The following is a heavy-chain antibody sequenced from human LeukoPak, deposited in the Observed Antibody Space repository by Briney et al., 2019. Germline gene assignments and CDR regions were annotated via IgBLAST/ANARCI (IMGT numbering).Heavy chain of an antibody. J-gene: IGHJ5*02. V-gene: IGHV4-34*01. Sequence: PSETLSLTCAVYGGSFSGYYWSWIRQPPGKGLEWIGEINHSGSPNYNPSLKSRVTISVDTSKHQFSLKLSSVTAADTAVYYCARRDHTGRSHAWFDPWGQGTLVTVSS. CDR3: ARRDHTGRSHAWFDP. CDR1: GGSFSGYY. CDR2: INHSGSP. D-gene: IGHD1-14*01.